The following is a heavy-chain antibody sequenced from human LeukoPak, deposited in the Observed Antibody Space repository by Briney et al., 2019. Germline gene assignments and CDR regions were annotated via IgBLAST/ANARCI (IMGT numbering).Heavy chain of an antibody. V-gene: IGHV1-2*02. Sequence: ASVKVSCKASGYTFTGYYMHWVRQAPGQGLEWMGWINPNSGGTNYAQKFQGRVTMTRDTSISTAYMELSSLRSDDTAVYYCARAYCGGDCYPSGLFDYWGQGALVTVSS. CDR1: GYTFTGYY. J-gene: IGHJ4*02. CDR2: INPNSGGT. CDR3: ARAYCGGDCYPSGLFDY. D-gene: IGHD2-21*02.